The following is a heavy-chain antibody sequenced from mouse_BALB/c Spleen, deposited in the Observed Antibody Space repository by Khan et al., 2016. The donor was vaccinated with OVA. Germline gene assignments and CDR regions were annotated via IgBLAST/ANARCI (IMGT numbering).Heavy chain of an antibody. J-gene: IGHJ3*01. Sequence: QVQLKQSGPGLVQPSQSLSITCTVSGFSLTSYGVHWVRQSPGKGLEWLGVIWSGGTTDYNAVFISRLSISKDNSKSQVFFKMNSLQANDTAIYXCARRDYYGSSGFAYWGQGTLVTVSA. CDR2: IWSGGTT. CDR3: ARRDYYGSSGFAY. V-gene: IGHV2-2*02. D-gene: IGHD1-1*01. CDR1: GFSLTSYG.